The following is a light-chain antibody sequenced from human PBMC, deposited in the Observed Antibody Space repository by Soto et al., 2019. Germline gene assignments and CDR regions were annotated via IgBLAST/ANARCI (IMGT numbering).Light chain of an antibody. Sequence: DIHMAHAPSTLSSSLVDRVTITCRASQSISSWLAWYQQKPGKAPTLLIYDASSLESGVPSRFSGSGSGTEFTLTISGLQPDDFATYYCQQYNSYSFGGGTKVDIK. CDR1: QSISSW. CDR2: DAS. V-gene: IGKV1-5*01. CDR3: QQYNSYS. J-gene: IGKJ4*01.